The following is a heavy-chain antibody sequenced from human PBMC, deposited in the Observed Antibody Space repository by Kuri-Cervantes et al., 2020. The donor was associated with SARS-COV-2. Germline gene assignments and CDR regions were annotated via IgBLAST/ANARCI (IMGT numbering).Heavy chain of an antibody. CDR2: INHSGST. CDR3: AGLLLMVYDDAFDI. J-gene: IGHJ3*02. V-gene: IGHV4-34*01. Sequence: GSLRLSCAVYGGSFSGYYWSWIRQLPGKGLEWIGEINHSGSTYYNPSLKSRVTISVDTSKNQFSLKLSSVTAADTAVYYCAGLLLMVYDDAFDIWGQGTMVTVSS. CDR1: GGSFSGYY. D-gene: IGHD2-8*01.